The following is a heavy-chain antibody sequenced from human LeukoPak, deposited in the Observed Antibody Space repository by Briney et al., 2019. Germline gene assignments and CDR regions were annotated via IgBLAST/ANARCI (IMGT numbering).Heavy chain of an antibody. Sequence: GGSLRLSCTASGFTFGDYAMSWFRQAPGKGLEWVGFIRSKAYGGTTEYAASVKGRFTISRDDSKSIAYLQMNSLKTEDTAVYYCTRGTYSSGWFLREIDYWGQGTLVTVSS. CDR1: GFTFGDYA. J-gene: IGHJ4*02. D-gene: IGHD6-19*01. V-gene: IGHV3-49*03. CDR3: TRGTYSSGWFLREIDY. CDR2: IRSKAYGGTT.